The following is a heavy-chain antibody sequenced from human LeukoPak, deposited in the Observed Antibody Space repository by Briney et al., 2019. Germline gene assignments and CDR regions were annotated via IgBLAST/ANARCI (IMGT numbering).Heavy chain of an antibody. J-gene: IGHJ4*02. CDR1: GFTFSSYG. CDR2: IWYDGSNK. CDR3: AKEVVPAAISPDY. V-gene: IGHV3-33*06. Sequence: PGKSLRLSCAASGFTFSSYGMHWVRQAPGKGLEWVAVIWYDGSNKYYADSVKGRFTISRDNSKNTLYLQMNSLRAEDTAVYYCAKEVVPAAISPDYWGQGTLVTVSS. D-gene: IGHD2-2*02.